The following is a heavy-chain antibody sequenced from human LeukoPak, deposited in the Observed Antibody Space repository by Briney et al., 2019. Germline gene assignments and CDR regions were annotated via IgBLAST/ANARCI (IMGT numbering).Heavy chain of an antibody. D-gene: IGHD3-10*01. CDR1: GFTFGRYD. Sequence: PGGSLRLSCAASGFTFGRYDMSWVRQAPGKGLEWVSAVSGSGSNTYYTDSAKGRFTISRDNSKNTLYLQMNSLRAEDTAVYYCAKGGGGYLDYWGQGSLVTVSS. J-gene: IGHJ4*02. V-gene: IGHV3-23*01. CDR2: VSGSGSNT. CDR3: AKGGGGYLDY.